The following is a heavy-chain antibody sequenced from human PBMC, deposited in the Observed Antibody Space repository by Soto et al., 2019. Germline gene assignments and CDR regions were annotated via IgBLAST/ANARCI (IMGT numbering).Heavy chain of an antibody. J-gene: IGHJ4*02. D-gene: IGHD5-12*01. CDR3: ARDIVATIGGFYN. CDR1: GFTFSSYW. CDR2: IKVDGSQK. V-gene: IGHV3-7*01. Sequence: EVQLVESGGGLVQPGGSLRLSCAASGFTFSSYWMSWVRQAPGKGLEWLANIKVDGSQKYYVDSVKGRFTISRDNAKNSLYLQMISLRVEDTAVYYCARDIVATIGGFYNWGLGALVIVSS.